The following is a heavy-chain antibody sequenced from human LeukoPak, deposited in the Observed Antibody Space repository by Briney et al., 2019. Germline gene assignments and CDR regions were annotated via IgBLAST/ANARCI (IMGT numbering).Heavy chain of an antibody. CDR1: GGSISSGSYY. Sequence: SQTLSLTCTVSGGSISSGSYYWSWIRQPAGKGLEWIGRIYTSGSTNYNPSLKSRVTISVDTSKNQFSLKLSSVTAADTAEYYCAREFRYVPDYWGQGTLVTVSS. CDR2: IYTSGST. V-gene: IGHV4-61*02. D-gene: IGHD1-14*01. CDR3: AREFRYVPDY. J-gene: IGHJ4*02.